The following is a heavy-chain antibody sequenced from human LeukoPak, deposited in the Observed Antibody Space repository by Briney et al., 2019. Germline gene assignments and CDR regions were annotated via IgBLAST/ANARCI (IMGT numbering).Heavy chain of an antibody. Sequence: GGSLRLSCAASGFIFSNYWMKWVRQAPGKRLEWVASIIPAGSEKYYANSMKGRFTISRDNAKNSLFLQMNSLRADDTGVYFCVSGGDSGYWGQGTLVTVSS. V-gene: IGHV3-7*03. CDR2: IIPAGSEK. CDR1: GFIFSNYW. J-gene: IGHJ4*02. D-gene: IGHD2-21*02. CDR3: VSGGDSGY.